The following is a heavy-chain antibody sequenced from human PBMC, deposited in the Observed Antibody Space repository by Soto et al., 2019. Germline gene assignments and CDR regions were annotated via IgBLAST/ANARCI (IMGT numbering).Heavy chain of an antibody. CDR3: AKRSPDTTVTSPGNYFDY. J-gene: IGHJ4*02. CDR1: GFTFSSYT. D-gene: IGHD4-17*01. V-gene: IGHV3-23*01. Sequence: PGGSLRLSCAASGFTFSSYTMNWVRQAPGKGLEWVSTIIGSGGSTYYADSVKGRFTISRDNSKNTLYLQMNSLRAEDTAVYFCAKRSPDTTVTSPGNYFDYWGQGTLVTVSS. CDR2: IIGSGGST.